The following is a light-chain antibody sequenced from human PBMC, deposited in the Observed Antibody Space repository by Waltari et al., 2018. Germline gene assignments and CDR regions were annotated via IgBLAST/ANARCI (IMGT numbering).Light chain of an antibody. J-gene: IGKJ2*01. CDR1: QSVLYSSNNNNY. V-gene: IGKV4-1*01. Sequence: DIVMTQSPDSLAVSLGERATINCKSSQSVLYSSNNNNYLAWYQQKPRQPPKLLIYWASTRESGVPDRFSGSGSGTDFTLTISSLQAEDVAVYYCQQYYSPPFTFGQGTRLEIK. CDR2: WAS. CDR3: QQYYSPPFT.